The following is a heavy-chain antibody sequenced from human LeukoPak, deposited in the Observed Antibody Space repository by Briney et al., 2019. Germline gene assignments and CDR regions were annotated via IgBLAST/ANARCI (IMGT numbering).Heavy chain of an antibody. V-gene: IGHV1-2*02. CDR1: GYTFTGYY. CDR3: ARLGGGAADVDY. J-gene: IGHJ4*02. D-gene: IGHD6-25*01. CDR2: NNPNSGGT. Sequence: ASVKVSCKASGYTFTGYYMHWVRQAPGQGLEWMGWNNPNSGGTNYPQKFQGRVTVTRDTSISTAYMELSRLRSDDTAVYYCARLGGGAADVDYWGQGTLVTVSS.